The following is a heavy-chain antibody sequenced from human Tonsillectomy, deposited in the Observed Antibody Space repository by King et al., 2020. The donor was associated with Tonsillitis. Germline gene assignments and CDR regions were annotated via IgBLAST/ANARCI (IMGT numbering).Heavy chain of an antibody. CDR1: GGTFSSYA. CDR2: IIPIFGTA. V-gene: IGHV1-69*01. J-gene: IGHJ4*02. Sequence: VQLVESGAEVKKPGSSVKVSCKASGGTFSSYAISWVRQAPGQGLEWMGGIIPIFGTANYAQKFQGRVTITADESTSTAYMELSSLRSEDTAVYYWAGSGGIVVVPAATYFDYWGQGTLVTVSS. CDR3: AGSGGIVVVPAATYFDY. D-gene: IGHD2-2*01.